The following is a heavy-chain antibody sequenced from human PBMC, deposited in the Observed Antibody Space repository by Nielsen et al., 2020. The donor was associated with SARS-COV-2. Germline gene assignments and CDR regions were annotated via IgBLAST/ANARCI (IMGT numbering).Heavy chain of an antibody. V-gene: IGHV1-8*02. CDR2: MNPNSGNT. CDR1: GHTFTSYG. CDR3: ARGSKWELLGYYFDY. J-gene: IGHJ4*02. Sequence: ASVKVSCKASGHTFTSYGISWVRQATGQGLEWMGWMNPNSGNTGYAQKFQGRVTMTRNTSISTAYMELSSLRSEDTAVYYCARGSKWELLGYYFDYWGQGTLVTVSS. D-gene: IGHD1-26*01.